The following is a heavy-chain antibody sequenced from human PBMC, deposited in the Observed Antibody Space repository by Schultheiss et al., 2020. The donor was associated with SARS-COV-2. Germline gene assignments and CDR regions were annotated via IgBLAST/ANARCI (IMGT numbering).Heavy chain of an antibody. CDR2: ISSSSSYI. D-gene: IGHD2/OR15-2a*01. Sequence: GGSLRLSCAASGFTFSSYSMNWVRQAPGKGLEWVSSISSSSSYIYYADSVKGRFTISRDNAKNSLYLQMNSLRAEDTAVYYCARDGEPGAICNSIDYWGQGTLVTVSS. V-gene: IGHV3-21*04. CDR3: ARDGEPGAICNSIDY. CDR1: GFTFSSYS. J-gene: IGHJ4*02.